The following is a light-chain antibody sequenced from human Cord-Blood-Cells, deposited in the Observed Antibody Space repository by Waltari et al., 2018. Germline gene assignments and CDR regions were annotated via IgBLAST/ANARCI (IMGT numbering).Light chain of an antibody. CDR3: QQRYSTPYS. J-gene: IGKJ2*03. V-gene: IGKV1-39*01. CDR2: AAS. Sequence: DIQMTQSPSSLSASVGDRVTITCRASQSISSYLNWYQQKPVKAPKLLIYAASSLQSGVPSRCSGSVSGKDFTHTISSVQPEDFATYYCQQRYSTPYSFGQGTKLEIK. CDR1: QSISSY.